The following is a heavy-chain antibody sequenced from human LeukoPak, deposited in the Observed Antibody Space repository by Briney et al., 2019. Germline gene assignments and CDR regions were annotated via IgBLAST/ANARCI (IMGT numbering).Heavy chain of an antibody. Sequence: SETLSLTCAVYGGSFSGYYWSWVRQPPGKGLEWIGEINHSGSTNYNPSLKGRVTISVDTSKNQFSLKPSSVTAADTAVYYRARYPCSGGSCYGDFDYWGQGTLVTVSS. V-gene: IGHV4-34*01. CDR3: ARYPCSGGSCYGDFDY. D-gene: IGHD2-15*01. CDR1: GGSFSGYY. CDR2: INHSGST. J-gene: IGHJ4*02.